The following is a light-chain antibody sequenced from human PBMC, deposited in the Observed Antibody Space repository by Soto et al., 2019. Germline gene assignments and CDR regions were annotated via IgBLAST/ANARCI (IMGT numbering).Light chain of an antibody. CDR3: QQYNSYSP. Sequence: DIQMTQSPSTLSASVGDRVTITCRASQSISNWLAWYQQKPGKAPHLLIYDASSLESGVPSRFSGSGTGTEFTPTISSLQLDDFASYNCQQYNSYSPFGQGTKVDIK. J-gene: IGKJ2*01. CDR1: QSISNW. V-gene: IGKV1-5*01. CDR2: DAS.